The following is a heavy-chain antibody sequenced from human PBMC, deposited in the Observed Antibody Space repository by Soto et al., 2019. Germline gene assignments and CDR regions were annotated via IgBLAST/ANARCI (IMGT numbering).Heavy chain of an antibody. CDR1: GFTFSDYY. V-gene: IGHV3-11*04. J-gene: IGHJ6*04. CDR2: INRNGSAI. D-gene: IGHD2-15*01. Sequence: PGGSLRLSCAASGFTFSDYYMSWIRQAPGKGLEWVSYINRNGSAIYYVVSGKGRFTISRDNAKNSLYLQMNSLRDEDTAVYYCVLWPHGQDVWGKGTTVSVSA. CDR3: VLWPHGQDV.